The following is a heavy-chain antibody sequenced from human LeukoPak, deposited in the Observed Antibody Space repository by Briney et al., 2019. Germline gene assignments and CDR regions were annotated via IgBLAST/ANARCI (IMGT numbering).Heavy chain of an antibody. CDR1: GFTVSSNY. J-gene: IGHJ6*02. V-gene: IGHV3-66*01. Sequence: GGSLRLACAASGFTVSSNYMSWVRQAPGKGLEWVSVIYSGGSTYYADSVKGRFTISRDNSKNTLYLPMNSLRAEDTAVYYCARDSYYGLYGMDVWGQGTTVTVSS. CDR2: IYSGGST. CDR3: ARDSYYGLYGMDV. D-gene: IGHD3-10*01.